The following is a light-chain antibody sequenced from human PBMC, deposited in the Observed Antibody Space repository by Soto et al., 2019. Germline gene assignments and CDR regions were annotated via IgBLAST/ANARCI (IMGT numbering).Light chain of an antibody. CDR2: DVS. CDR1: QGVTTN. CDR3: QQYNNWPFS. V-gene: IGKV3-15*01. J-gene: IGKJ5*01. Sequence: EIVRTQSPGTLSVSTGERATLSCRAGQGVTTNFAWYQQKSGQSPRLLIYDVSIRATGVPARFSGTGSETDFTLTISGLQSEDSAVYFCQQYNNWPFSFGQGTRL.